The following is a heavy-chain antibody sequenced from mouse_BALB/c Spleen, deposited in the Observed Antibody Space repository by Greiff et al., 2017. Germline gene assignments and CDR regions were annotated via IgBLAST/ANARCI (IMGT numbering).Heavy chain of an antibody. Sequence: EVQLQESGGGLVQPGGSLKLSCAASGFTFSSYGMSWVRQTPDKRLELVATINSNGGSTYYPDSVKGRFTISRDNAKNTLYLQMSSLKSEDTAMYYCAREDGSSYGWYFDVWGAGTTVTVSA. V-gene: IGHV5-6-3*01. J-gene: IGHJ1*01. D-gene: IGHD1-1*01. CDR1: GFTFSSYG. CDR3: AREDGSSYGWYFDV. CDR2: INSNGGST.